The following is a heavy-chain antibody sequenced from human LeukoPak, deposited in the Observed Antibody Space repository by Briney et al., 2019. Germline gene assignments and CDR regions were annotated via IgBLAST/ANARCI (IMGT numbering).Heavy chain of an antibody. CDR1: GYTFTGYY. Sequence: EASVKVSRKASGYTFTGYYMHWVRQAPGQGLEWMGWINPNSGGTNYAQKFQGRVTMTRDTSISTAYMELTRLRSDDTAVYYCARDFIAAAAHNWFDPWGQGTLVTVSS. J-gene: IGHJ5*02. V-gene: IGHV1-2*02. D-gene: IGHD6-13*01. CDR3: ARDFIAAAAHNWFDP. CDR2: INPNSGGT.